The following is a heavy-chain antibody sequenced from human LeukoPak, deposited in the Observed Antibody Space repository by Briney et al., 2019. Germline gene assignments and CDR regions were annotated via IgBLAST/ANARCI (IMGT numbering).Heavy chain of an antibody. CDR3: ALCSGGSCSYGDY. J-gene: IGHJ4*02. CDR2: INPNSGGT. Sequence: ASVKVSCKASGYPFTGYYMHWVRQAPGQGLECMGWINPNSGGTNYAQKFQGRVTMTRDTSISTAYMELSRLRSDDTAVYYCALCSGGSCSYGDYWGQGTLVTVSS. V-gene: IGHV1-2*02. D-gene: IGHD2-15*01. CDR1: GYPFTGYY.